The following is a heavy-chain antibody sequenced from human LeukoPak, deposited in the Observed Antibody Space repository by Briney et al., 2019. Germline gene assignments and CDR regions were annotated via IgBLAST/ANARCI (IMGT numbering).Heavy chain of an antibody. CDR2: FDPEDGET. D-gene: IGHD6-6*01. CDR3: ATVVPAARSIAARTPGPFDY. CDR1: GYTLTELS. Sequence: ASVTVSCKVSGYTLTELSMHWVRQAPGKGLEWMGGFDPEDGETIYAQKFQGRVTMTEDTSTDTAYMELSSLRSEDTAVYYCATVVPAARSIAARTPGPFDYWGQGTLVTVSS. V-gene: IGHV1-24*01. J-gene: IGHJ4*02.